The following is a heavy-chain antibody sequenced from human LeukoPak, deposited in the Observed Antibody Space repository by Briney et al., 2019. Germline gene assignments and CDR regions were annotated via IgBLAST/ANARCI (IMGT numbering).Heavy chain of an antibody. J-gene: IGHJ5*02. V-gene: IGHV4-39*01. CDR1: GGSISSSSYY. Sequence: PSETLSLTCTVSGGSISSSSYYWGWNRQPQGKGLEWIVSIYYSGSTYYNPSLKSLVTISVATSKSQFSLKLSSVTGADTAVYYCARLAAGTTTTTGDWFDPWGQGTLVTVSS. CDR2: IYYSGST. CDR3: ARLAAGTTTTTGDWFDP. D-gene: IGHD6-13*01.